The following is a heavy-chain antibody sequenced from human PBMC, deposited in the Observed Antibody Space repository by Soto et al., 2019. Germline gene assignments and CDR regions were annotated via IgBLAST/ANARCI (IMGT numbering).Heavy chain of an antibody. J-gene: IGHJ4*02. CDR1: GFTFRSHW. V-gene: IGHV3-7*04. D-gene: IGHD3-22*01. Sequence: EVQLVESGGGLVQPGGSLRLSCAASGFTFRSHWMSWVRQAPGKGLEWVANIKQDGSEKYYVDSVKGRVTISRDNAKNSLYLQMNSLRAEDPAVYYCARADYYDGSGYYCGNWGQGTLVTVSS. CDR2: IKQDGSEK. CDR3: ARADYYDGSGYYCGN.